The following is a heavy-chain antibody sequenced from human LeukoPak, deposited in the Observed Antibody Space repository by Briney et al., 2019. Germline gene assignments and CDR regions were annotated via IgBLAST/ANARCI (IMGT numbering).Heavy chain of an antibody. J-gene: IGHJ5*02. Sequence: GGSLRLSCAASGFTFSSYAMSWVRQAPGKGLEWVSAISGSGGSTYYADSVKGRFTISRDNSKNTLYLQMNSLRAEDTAVYYCAKDAEGTTIVVANPNWFDPWGQGTLVTVSS. CDR3: AKDAEGTTIVVANPNWFDP. D-gene: IGHD3-22*01. CDR2: ISGSGGST. V-gene: IGHV3-23*01. CDR1: GFTFSSYA.